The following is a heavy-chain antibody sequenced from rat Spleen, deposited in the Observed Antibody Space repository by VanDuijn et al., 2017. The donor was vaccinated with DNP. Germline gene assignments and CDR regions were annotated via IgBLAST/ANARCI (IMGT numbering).Heavy chain of an antibody. CDR1: GFTFSDYN. Sequence: EVQLVESGGDLVQSGRSLKVSCAASGFTFSDYNMAWVRQAPTKGLEWVASISPSGGGTYYRDSVKGRFIISRDNGKSTLYLQMDSLRSEDTATYYWATRGYYSAQGGQGVMVTVSS. J-gene: IGHJ2*01. CDR2: ISPSGGGT. CDR3: ATRGYYSAQ. D-gene: IGHD1-1*01. V-gene: IGHV5S23*01.